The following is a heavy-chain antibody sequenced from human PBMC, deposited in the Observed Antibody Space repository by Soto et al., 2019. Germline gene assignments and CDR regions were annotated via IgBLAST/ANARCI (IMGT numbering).Heavy chain of an antibody. CDR3: TTVSPLILWNDVRPDVAFDI. D-gene: IGHD1-1*01. V-gene: IGHV3-15*01. CDR1: GFTFSNAW. J-gene: IGHJ3*02. CDR2: IKSKTDGGTT. Sequence: GGSLRLSCAASGFTFSNAWMSWVRQAPGKGLEWVGRIKSKTDGGTTDYAAPVKGRFTISRDDSKNTLYLQMNSLKTEDTAVYYCTTVSPLILWNDVRPDVAFDIWGQGTMVTVS.